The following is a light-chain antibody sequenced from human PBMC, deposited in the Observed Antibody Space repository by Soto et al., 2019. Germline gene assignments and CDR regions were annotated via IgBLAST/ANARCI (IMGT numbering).Light chain of an antibody. CDR1: QSIGSY. Sequence: DIQMAHFPSSLSESVGDRVTITCRASQSIGSYLSWYQQKPGKAPKLLIYAASSLQSGVPSRFSGSGSGTDFTLTISSLQPEDFATYYCQQSYSNPRTFGQGTKVDI. J-gene: IGKJ1*01. CDR3: QQSYSNPRT. CDR2: AAS. V-gene: IGKV1-39*01.